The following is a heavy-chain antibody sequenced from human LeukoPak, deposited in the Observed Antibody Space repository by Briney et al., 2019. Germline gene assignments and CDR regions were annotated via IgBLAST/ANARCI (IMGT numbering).Heavy chain of an antibody. CDR2: ISSSSSTI. V-gene: IGHV3-48*01. CDR3: ARLYYYDSSADYEANYFDY. CDR1: GFTFSRYS. Sequence: GGSLRLSCAASGFTFSRYSMNWVRQTPGKGLEWVSYISSSSSTIYYADSVKGRLTISRDNAKNSLSLQMNSLRAEDTAVFYCARLYYYDSSADYEANYFDYWGQGTLVTVSS. J-gene: IGHJ4*02. D-gene: IGHD3-22*01.